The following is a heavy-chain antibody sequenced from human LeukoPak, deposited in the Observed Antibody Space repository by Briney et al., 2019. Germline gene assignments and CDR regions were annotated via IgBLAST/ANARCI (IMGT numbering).Heavy chain of an antibody. V-gene: IGHV3-48*02. Sequence: GGSLRLSCAASGFTFSSYSMNWVRQAPGKGLEWVSYISSSSTIYYADSVKGRFTTSRDNAKNSLYLQMNSLRDEDTAVYYCARVLSGSYRGVDYWGQGTLVTVSS. CDR2: ISSSSTI. J-gene: IGHJ4*02. CDR1: GFTFSSYS. CDR3: ARVLSGSYRGVDY. D-gene: IGHD1-26*01.